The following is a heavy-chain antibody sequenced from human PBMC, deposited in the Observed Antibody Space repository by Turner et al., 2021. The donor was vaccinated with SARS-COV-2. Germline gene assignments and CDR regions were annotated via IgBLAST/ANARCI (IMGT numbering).Heavy chain of an antibody. CDR1: GFTFSTYW. CDR3: GRDLSERSDY. D-gene: IGHD1-1*01. J-gene: IGHJ4*02. V-gene: IGHV3-74*01. Sequence: EVQLVESGGGFVQPGGSLRLSCAVSGFTFSTYWMHWVRQAPGKGLVWVSRIDTDGSTTNYADSVKGRFTISRDNAKNTLYLQMNSLRAEDTAVYYCGRDLSERSDYWGQGTLVTVSS. CDR2: IDTDGSTT.